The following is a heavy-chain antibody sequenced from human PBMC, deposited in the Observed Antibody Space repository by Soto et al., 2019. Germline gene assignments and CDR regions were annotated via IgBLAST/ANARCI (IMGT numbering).Heavy chain of an antibody. CDR3: ARSGYSYGPNPLLY. D-gene: IGHD5-18*01. CDR2: IYSSGST. V-gene: IGHV4-31*03. Sequence: QVQLQESGPGLVKPSQTLSLTCTVSGGSISSGGYYWSWIRQHPGKGLEWIGYIYSSGSTYYNPTLQSRFTISVDTSKNQFSLKLSSVTAADTAVYYCARSGYSYGPNPLLYWGQGTLVTVSS. J-gene: IGHJ4*02. CDR1: GGSISSGGYY.